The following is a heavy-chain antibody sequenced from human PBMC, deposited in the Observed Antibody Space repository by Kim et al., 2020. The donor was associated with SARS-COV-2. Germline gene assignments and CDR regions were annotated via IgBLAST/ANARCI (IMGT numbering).Heavy chain of an antibody. J-gene: IGHJ3*02. V-gene: IGHV3-9*01. Sequence: SVKGRFTISRDNAKKSLYLQMNSLRAEDTALYYCAKDILGGNLPPRAFDIWGQGTMVTVSS. D-gene: IGHD2-21*02. CDR3: AKDILGGNLPPRAFDI.